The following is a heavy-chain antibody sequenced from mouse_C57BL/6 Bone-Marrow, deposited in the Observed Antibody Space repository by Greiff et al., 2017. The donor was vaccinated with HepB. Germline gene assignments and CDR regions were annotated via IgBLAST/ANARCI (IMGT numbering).Heavy chain of an antibody. J-gene: IGHJ1*03. CDR2: IYPGNSDT. V-gene: IGHV1-5*01. CDR3: TGGWLPLRYFDV. CDR1: GYTFTSYW. D-gene: IGHD2-3*01. Sequence: EVQLQESGTVLARPGASVKMSCKTSGYTFTSYWMHWVKQRPGQGLEWIGAIYPGNSDTSYNQKFKGKAKLTAVTSASTAYMELSSLTNEDSAVYYCTGGWLPLRYFDVWGTGTTVTVSS.